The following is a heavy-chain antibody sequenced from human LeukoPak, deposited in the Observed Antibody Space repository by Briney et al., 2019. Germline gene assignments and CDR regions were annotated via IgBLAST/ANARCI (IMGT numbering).Heavy chain of an antibody. D-gene: IGHD3-10*01. CDR3: ATLVRGVITT. Sequence: PGGSLRLSCAASGFTVSSNYMNWVRQAPGKGLEWVSSISSSSSYIYYADSVKGRFTISRDNAKNSLYLQMNSLRAEDTAVYYCATLVRGVITTWGQGTLVTVSS. CDR2: ISSSSSYI. CDR1: GFTVSSNY. J-gene: IGHJ5*02. V-gene: IGHV3-21*01.